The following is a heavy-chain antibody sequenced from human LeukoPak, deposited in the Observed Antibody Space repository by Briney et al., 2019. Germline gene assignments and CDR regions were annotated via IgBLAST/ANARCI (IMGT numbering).Heavy chain of an antibody. J-gene: IGHJ4*02. CDR2: ISGSGGST. CDR3: AKDRRYCSGGSCYSDY. D-gene: IGHD2-15*01. V-gene: IGHV3-23*01. CDR1: GFTFSSYA. Sequence: GGSLRLSCAASGFTFSSYAMSWVRQAPGNGLEWVSAISGSGGSTYYADSVKGRFTISRDNSKNTLYLQMNSLRAEDTAVYYCAKDRRYCSGGSCYSDYWGQGTLVTVSS.